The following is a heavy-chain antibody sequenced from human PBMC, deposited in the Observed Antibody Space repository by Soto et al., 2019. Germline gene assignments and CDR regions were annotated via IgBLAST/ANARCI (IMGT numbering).Heavy chain of an antibody. CDR1: GFTFSSYG. V-gene: IGHV3-30*18. J-gene: IGHJ6*02. Sequence: AGALRLSCAASGFTFSSYGMHWVRQAPGKGLEWVAVISYDGSNKYYADSVKGRFTISRDNSKNTLYLQMNSLRAEDTAVYYCAKDHGDPTLYYYYYGMDVWGQGTTVTVSS. CDR3: AKDHGDPTLYYYYYGMDV. CDR2: ISYDGSNK. D-gene: IGHD4-17*01.